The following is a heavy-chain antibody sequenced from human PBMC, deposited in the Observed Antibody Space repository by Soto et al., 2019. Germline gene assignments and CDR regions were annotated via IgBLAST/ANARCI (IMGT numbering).Heavy chain of an antibody. D-gene: IGHD3-22*01. CDR3: ARDYYDSSDAPAFDI. Sequence: SETLSLTCTVSGGSISSGDYYWSWIRQPPGKGLEWIGYIYYSGSTYYNPSLKSRVTISVDTSKNQSSLKLSSVTAADTAVYYCARDYYDSSDAPAFDIWGQGTMVTVSS. V-gene: IGHV4-30-4*01. CDR1: GGSISSGDYY. J-gene: IGHJ3*02. CDR2: IYYSGST.